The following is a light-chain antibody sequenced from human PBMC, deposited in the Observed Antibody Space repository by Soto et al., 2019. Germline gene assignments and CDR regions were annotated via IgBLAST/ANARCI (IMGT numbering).Light chain of an antibody. V-gene: IGKV1-39*01. CDR3: QQSYSTPLFP. J-gene: IGKJ3*01. CDR2: AAS. Sequence: DVQMTQSPSSLSASVGDRVTITCQASEDISNYLNWYQQKPGKAPKLLIYAASSLQSGVPSRFSGSGSGTDFTLTISSLQPEDFATYYCQQSYSTPLFPFGPGTMVDIK. CDR1: EDISNY.